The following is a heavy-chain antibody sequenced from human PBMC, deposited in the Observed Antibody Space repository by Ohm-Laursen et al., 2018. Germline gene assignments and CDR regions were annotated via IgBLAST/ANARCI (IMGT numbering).Heavy chain of an antibody. Sequence: SLRLSCSAAGFTFSSYWMSWVRQAPGKGLEWVANIKQDGSEKYYVDSVKGRFTISRDNAKKSLYLQMNSLRAEDTAIYYCATDGEPWRDWGQGTLVTVSS. CDR3: ATDGEPWRD. CDR2: IKQDGSEK. CDR1: GFTFSSYW. D-gene: IGHD3-10*01. J-gene: IGHJ4*02. V-gene: IGHV3-7*01.